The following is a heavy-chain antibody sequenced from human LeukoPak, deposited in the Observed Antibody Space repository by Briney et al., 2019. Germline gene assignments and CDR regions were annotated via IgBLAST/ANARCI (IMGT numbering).Heavy chain of an antibody. D-gene: IGHD5-24*01. CDR3: ARCATISETCYFDF. CDR1: GGSFSGHY. J-gene: IGHJ4*03. CDR2: IDHRGDT. V-gene: IGHV4-34*01. Sequence: PSETLSLTCAVYGGSFSGHYWRWIRQSPGKGLEWIAEIDHRGDTNYNPSVKSRVTISVDTSKSQFSLKVRSLSAADTAVYYCARCATISETCYFDFWGQGILVTVSS.